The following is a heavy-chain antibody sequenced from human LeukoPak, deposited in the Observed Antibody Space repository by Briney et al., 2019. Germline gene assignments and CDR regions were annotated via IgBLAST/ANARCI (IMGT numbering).Heavy chain of an antibody. CDR1: GGSFNNYA. V-gene: IGHV1-69*05. D-gene: IGHD5-12*01. Sequence: ASVKVSCKASGGSFNNYAVTWVRQAPGQGLECMGGFIPILDTTNYAPNFQGRVTITTDESSTTAYMELSSLKWEDTALYYCARSNDYDYHFNYWGQGTLVTVSS. J-gene: IGHJ4*02. CDR3: ARSNDYDYHFNY. CDR2: FIPILDTT.